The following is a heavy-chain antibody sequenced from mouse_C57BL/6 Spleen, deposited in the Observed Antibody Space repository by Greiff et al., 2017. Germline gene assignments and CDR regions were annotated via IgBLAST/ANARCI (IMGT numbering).Heavy chain of an antibody. J-gene: IGHJ3*01. D-gene: IGHD2-4*01. Sequence: DVKLQESGPELVKPGASVKIPCKASGYTFTDYNMDWVKQSHGKSLEWIGDINPNNGGTIYNQKFKGKATLTVDKSSSTAYMELRSLTSEDTAVYYCARNDYDAWFAYWGQGTLVTVSA. V-gene: IGHV1-18*01. CDR2: INPNNGGT. CDR1: GYTFTDYN. CDR3: ARNDYDAWFAY.